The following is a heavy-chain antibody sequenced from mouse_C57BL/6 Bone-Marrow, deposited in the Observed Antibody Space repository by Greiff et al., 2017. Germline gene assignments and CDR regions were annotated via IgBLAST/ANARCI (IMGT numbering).Heavy chain of an antibody. CDR2: IRNTANGYTT. J-gene: IGHJ3*01. Sequence: DVQLVESGGGLVQPGGSLSLSCAASGFTFTAYYMSWVRQPPGKALEWLGFIRNTANGYTTEYSASVKGRFTISRDNSPSILYLQMNAHMAEDSATYYCASPHYYGSRAWFAYWGQGTLVTVS. V-gene: IGHV7-3*01. CDR1: GFTFTAYY. CDR3: ASPHYYGSRAWFAY. D-gene: IGHD1-1*01.